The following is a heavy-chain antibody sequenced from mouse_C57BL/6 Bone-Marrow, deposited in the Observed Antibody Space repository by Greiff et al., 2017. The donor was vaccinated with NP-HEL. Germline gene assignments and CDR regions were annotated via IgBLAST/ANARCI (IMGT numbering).Heavy chain of an antibody. V-gene: IGHV1-81*01. CDR2: IYPRSGNT. J-gene: IGHJ4*01. Sequence: QVQLQQSGAELARPGASVKLSCKASGYTFTSYGISWVKQRTGQGLEWIGEIYPRSGNTYYNEKFKGKATLTADKSSSTAYMELRSLTSEDSAVYFCARGAQAPYAMDYWGQGTSVTVSS. CDR3: ARGAQAPYAMDY. CDR1: GYTFTSYG. D-gene: IGHD3-2*02.